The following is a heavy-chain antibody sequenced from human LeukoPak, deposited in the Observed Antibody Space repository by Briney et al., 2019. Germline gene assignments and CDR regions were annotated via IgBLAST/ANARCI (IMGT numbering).Heavy chain of an antibody. CDR3: AKSLYGLGSYYNWFDP. CDR2: INHRGST. D-gene: IGHD3-10*01. CDR1: GGSFSGYY. V-gene: IGHV4-34*01. Sequence: PSETLSLTCAVYGGSFSGYYWSWIRQSPGKGLEWIGEINHRGSTNYNPSLKRRVTISVDTSKNQFSLKLSSVTAADTAVYYCAKSLYGLGSYYNWFDPWGQGTLVTVSS. J-gene: IGHJ5*02.